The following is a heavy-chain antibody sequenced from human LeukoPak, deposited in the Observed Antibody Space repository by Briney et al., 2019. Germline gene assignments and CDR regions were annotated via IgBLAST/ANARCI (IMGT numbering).Heavy chain of an antibody. D-gene: IGHD2-2*01. Sequence: SETLSLTCTVSGTSIRSGDYYWCWIRQPPGKGLEWIGYIYYSGSTYYNPSLKSRLTIAVDTSKNQFSLRLTPVTAADTAVYYCAALQRPAAIDYWGQGTLVTVSS. CDR2: IYYSGST. CDR3: AALQRPAAIDY. J-gene: IGHJ4*02. V-gene: IGHV4-30-4*01. CDR1: GTSIRSGDYY.